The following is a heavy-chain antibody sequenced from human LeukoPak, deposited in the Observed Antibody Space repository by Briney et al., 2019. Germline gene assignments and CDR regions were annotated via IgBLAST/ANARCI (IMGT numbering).Heavy chain of an antibody. CDR3: TRVLGD. D-gene: IGHD3-16*01. CDR2: INSDGSST. J-gene: IGHJ4*02. CDR1: GFTFSSYW. Sequence: GGSLRLSCAVSGFTFSSYWMHWVRQAPGKGLVWVSLINSDGSSTSYADSVEGRFTISRDNARNTLYLLMNSLRAEDTAVYYCTRVLGDWGQGTRVTVSS. V-gene: IGHV3-74*01.